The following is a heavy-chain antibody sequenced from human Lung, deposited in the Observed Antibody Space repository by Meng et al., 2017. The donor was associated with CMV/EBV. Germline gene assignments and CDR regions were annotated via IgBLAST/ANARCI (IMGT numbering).Heavy chain of an antibody. CDR2: INPNCGTT. D-gene: IGHD3-3*01. CDR3: ARSPTITIFGVIRTSYFDY. CDR1: GYTFTDYY. V-gene: IGHV1-46*01. J-gene: IGHJ4*02. Sequence: ASVKVSXKTSGYTFTDYYVHWVRQAPGQGLEWMGIINPNCGTTRYAQKFQGRVTMTRDTSTSTVYMELSSLRSEDTAVYYCARSPTITIFGVIRTSYFDYWGQGXLVTVSS.